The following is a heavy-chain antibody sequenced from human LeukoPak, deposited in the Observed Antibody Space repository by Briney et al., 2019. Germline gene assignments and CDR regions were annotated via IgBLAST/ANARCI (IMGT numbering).Heavy chain of an antibody. D-gene: IGHD3-22*01. Sequence: ASAKVSCKASGYSFTSYGISWVRQAPGQGLEWMGWISAYNGTTNYAQKLQGRVTMTTDTSTSTAYMELRSLRSDDTAVYYCARATSGGYYGSSGYPAYYYYGMDVWGQGTTVTVSS. J-gene: IGHJ6*02. CDR3: ARATSGGYYGSSGYPAYYYYGMDV. CDR1: GYSFTSYG. CDR2: ISAYNGTT. V-gene: IGHV1-18*01.